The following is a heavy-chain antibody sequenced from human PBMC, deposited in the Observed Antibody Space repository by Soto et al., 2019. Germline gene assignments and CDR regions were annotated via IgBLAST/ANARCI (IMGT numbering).Heavy chain of an antibody. V-gene: IGHV4-39*01. CDR3: TKGGHLDY. CDR1: VDSITMNGYY. Sequence: SEALSLTCSVSVDSITMNGYYWGWIRQPPGKGLQWIGNVYSTGSTFSHPSLTSRVFISVDTSKNKFSLRLTSVTAADTAIYYCTKGGHLDYWGPGTLVTVSS. D-gene: IGHD3-16*01. CDR2: VYSTGST. J-gene: IGHJ4*02.